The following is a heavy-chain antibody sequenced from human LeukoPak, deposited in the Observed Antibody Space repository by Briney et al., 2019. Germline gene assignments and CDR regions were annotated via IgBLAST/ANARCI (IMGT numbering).Heavy chain of an antibody. Sequence: GGSLRLSCAASGFTFSSYSMNWVRQAPGKGLEWVSSISSCSSYIYYADSVKGRFTISRDNAKNSLYLQMNSLRAEDMAVYYCARDVNSGSDYWGQGTLVTVSS. J-gene: IGHJ4*02. D-gene: IGHD1-26*01. CDR1: GFTFSSYS. V-gene: IGHV3-21*01. CDR2: ISSCSSYI. CDR3: ARDVNSGSDY.